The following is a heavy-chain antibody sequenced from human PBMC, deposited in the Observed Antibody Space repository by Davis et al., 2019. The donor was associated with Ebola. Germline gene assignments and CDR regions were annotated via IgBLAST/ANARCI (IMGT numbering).Heavy chain of an antibody. J-gene: IGHJ5*02. CDR2: INHSGST. V-gene: IGHV4-34*01. D-gene: IGHD3-3*02. CDR3: AGGSPFLEWLLMDP. Sequence: SETLSLTCAVYGGSFSGYYWSWIRQPPGKGLEWIGEINHSGSTNYNPSLKSRVTISVDTSKNQFSLKLSSVTAADTAVYYCAGGSPFLEWLLMDPWGQGTLVTVSS. CDR1: GGSFSGYY.